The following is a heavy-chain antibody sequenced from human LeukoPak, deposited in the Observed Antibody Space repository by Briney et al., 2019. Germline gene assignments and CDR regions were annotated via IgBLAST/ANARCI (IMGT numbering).Heavy chain of an antibody. D-gene: IGHD2-15*01. Sequence: SETLSLTCAVYGGSFSGYYWSWIRQPPGKGLEWIGEINHSGSTNYNPSLKSRVTISVDTSKNQFSLKLSSVTAADTAVYYCARRGAYCSGGSCYHSRVFDYWGQGTLATVSS. V-gene: IGHV4-34*01. CDR1: GGSFSGYY. CDR2: INHSGST. J-gene: IGHJ4*02. CDR3: ARRGAYCSGGSCYHSRVFDY.